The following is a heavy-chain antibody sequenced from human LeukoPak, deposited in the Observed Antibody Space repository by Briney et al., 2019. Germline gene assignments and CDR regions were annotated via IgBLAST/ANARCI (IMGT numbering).Heavy chain of an antibody. V-gene: IGHV4-59*12. CDR1: GGSISSYY. CDR2: IYYSGST. J-gene: IGHJ4*02. CDR3: ARDKSGDGYFDY. D-gene: IGHD3-10*01. Sequence: SETLSLTCTVSGGSISSYYWSWIRQPPGKGLEWIGYIYYSGSTNYNPSLKSRVTISVDTSKNQFSLKLSSVTAADTAVYYCARDKSGDGYFDYWGQGTLVTVSS.